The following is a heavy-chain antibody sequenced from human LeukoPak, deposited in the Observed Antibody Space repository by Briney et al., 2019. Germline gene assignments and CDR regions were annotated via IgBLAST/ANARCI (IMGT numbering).Heavy chain of an antibody. V-gene: IGHV3-74*01. J-gene: IGHJ3*02. CDR2: INSDESNT. Sequence: PGGSLRLSCAASGFTFSNYLMHWVRQAPGKGLVWVSRINSDESNTNSYADSVKGRFIISRDNAKNTLYLQMNSRRAEDTAVYFCGRGGNGIDIWGQGTTVIVSS. CDR1: GFTFSNYL. D-gene: IGHD2-8*01. CDR3: GRGGNGIDI.